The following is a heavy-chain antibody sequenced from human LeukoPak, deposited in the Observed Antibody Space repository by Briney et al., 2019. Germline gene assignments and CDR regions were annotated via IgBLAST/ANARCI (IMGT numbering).Heavy chain of an antibody. CDR3: ARNYDSSGYYGFDY. V-gene: IGHV3-30-3*01. CDR2: ISYDGSNK. Sequence: PGRSLRLSCAASGFPFSSYAMHWVRQAPGKGLEWVAVISYDGSNKYYADSVKGRFTISRDNSKNTLYLQMNSLRAEDTAVYYCARNYDSSGYYGFDYWGQGTLVTVSS. J-gene: IGHJ4*02. D-gene: IGHD3-22*01. CDR1: GFPFSSYA.